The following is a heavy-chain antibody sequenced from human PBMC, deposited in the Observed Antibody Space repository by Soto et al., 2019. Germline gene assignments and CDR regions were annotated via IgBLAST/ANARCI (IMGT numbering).Heavy chain of an antibody. CDR2: INHSGRT. CDR3: ARARCHDLCSACWFDS. CDR1: GGSFSIYY. V-gene: IGHV4-34*01. Sequence: SETLSLTCAVYGGSFSIYYWSWIRQPPGKGLEWIGEINHSGRTNYNPSLKSRVTISVDTSKNQFSLKLSSVTAAGTAVYYCARARCHDLCSACWFDSWGQGILVTFSS. D-gene: IGHD2-15*01. J-gene: IGHJ5*01.